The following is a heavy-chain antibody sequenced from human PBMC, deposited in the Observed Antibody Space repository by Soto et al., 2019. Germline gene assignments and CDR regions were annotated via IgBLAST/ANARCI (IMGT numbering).Heavy chain of an antibody. CDR3: TRDLGCSSTTCYTVLRGWFDP. D-gene: IGHD2-2*01. J-gene: IGHJ5*02. Sequence: PGGSLRLSCTGSGFTFGDYAMSWVRQAPGKGLEWVGFIRSKAYGGTTEYAASVKGRFTISRDDSKSIAYVQMNSLKTEDTAVYYCTRDLGCSSTTCYTVLRGWFDPWGQGTLVTVS. V-gene: IGHV3-49*04. CDR1: GFTFGDYA. CDR2: IRSKAYGGTT.